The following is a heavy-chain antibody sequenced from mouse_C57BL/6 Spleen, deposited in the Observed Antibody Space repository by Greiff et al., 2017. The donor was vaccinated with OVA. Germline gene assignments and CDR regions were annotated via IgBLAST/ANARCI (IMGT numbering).Heavy chain of an antibody. V-gene: IGHV3-6*01. CDR2: ISYDGSN. Sequence: EVQLQESGPGLVKPSQSLSLTCSVTGYSITSGYYWNWIRQFPGNKLEWMGYISYDGSNNYNPSLKNRISITRDTSKNQFFLKLNSVTTEDTATYYCATDSSGYVYYYAMDYWGQGTSVTVSS. D-gene: IGHD3-2*02. CDR3: ATDSSGYVYYYAMDY. J-gene: IGHJ4*01. CDR1: GYSITSGYY.